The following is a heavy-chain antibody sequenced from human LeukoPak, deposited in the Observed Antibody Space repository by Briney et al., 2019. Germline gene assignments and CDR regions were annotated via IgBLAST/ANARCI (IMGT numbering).Heavy chain of an antibody. CDR3: ARLIVGATDFDY. CDR2: INHSGST. CDR1: GGSFSGYY. D-gene: IGHD1-26*01. J-gene: IGHJ4*02. Sequence: SETLSLTCAVSGGSFSGYYWSWIRQTPGKGLEWIGEINHSGSTSYNPSLKSRVTISVDTSKNQFSLKLSSVTAADTAVYYCARLIVGATDFDYWGQGTLVTVSS. V-gene: IGHV4-34*01.